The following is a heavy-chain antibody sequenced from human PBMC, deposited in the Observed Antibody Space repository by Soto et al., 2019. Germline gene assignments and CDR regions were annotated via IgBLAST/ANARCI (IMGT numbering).Heavy chain of an antibody. D-gene: IGHD6-13*01. CDR1: GFTFSTYS. CDR2: ISSSGSYI. CDR3: ARAHITAAVGRSYDY. J-gene: IGHJ4*02. Sequence: EVQLVESGGGLVKPGGSLRLSCAASGFTFSTYSMNWVRQAPGKGLEWVSSISSSGSYIYYADSVKGRFAISRDNAKNELYLQMNSMRAEDTAVYFCARAHITAAVGRSYDYWGQGTLVTVSS. V-gene: IGHV3-21*01.